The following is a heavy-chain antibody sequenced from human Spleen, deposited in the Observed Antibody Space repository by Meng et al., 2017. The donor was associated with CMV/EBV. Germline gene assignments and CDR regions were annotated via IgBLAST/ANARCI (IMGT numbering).Heavy chain of an antibody. CDR3: ARALYQLLYRAPHNWFDP. Sequence: ASVKVSCKASGYTFTGYYMHWVRQAPGQGLEWMGWINPNSGGTNYAQKFQGRVTMTRDTSISTAYMELSRLRSDDTAVYYCARALYQLLYRAPHNWFDPWGQGTLVTVSS. D-gene: IGHD2-2*02. V-gene: IGHV1-2*02. J-gene: IGHJ5*02. CDR2: INPNSGGT. CDR1: GYTFTGYY.